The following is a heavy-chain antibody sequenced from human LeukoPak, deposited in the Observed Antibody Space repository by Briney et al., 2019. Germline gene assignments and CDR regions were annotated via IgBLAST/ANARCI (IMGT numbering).Heavy chain of an antibody. CDR1: GYSFTRHW. V-gene: IGHV5-51*01. D-gene: IGHD2-21*02. CDR2: INPGDSDT. CDR3: ARAAYCGANCYSVGWFDS. J-gene: IGHJ5*01. Sequence: EESLKISCKGSGYSFTRHWIGWVRQMPGKGLEWMGIINPGDSDTRYSPSSQGQVTISADKSINTAYLQWSSLRASDTAMYYCARAAYCGANCYSVGWFDSWGQGTLVTVSS.